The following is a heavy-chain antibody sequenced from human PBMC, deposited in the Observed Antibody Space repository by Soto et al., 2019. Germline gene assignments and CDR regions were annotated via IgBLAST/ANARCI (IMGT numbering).Heavy chain of an antibody. V-gene: IGHV4-61*01. D-gene: IGHD6-19*01. CDR1: GGSVSSGSYY. CDR3: ARTYSSGWLLPDY. CDR2: IYYSGST. Sequence: SETLSLTFTVSGGSVSSGSYYCSWFRQPPGKGLEWIGYIYYSGSTNYTPSLKSRVTISVATSKNQASLKQSSVTAADTPVYFCARTYSSGWLLPDYWAQGTLVTVSS. J-gene: IGHJ4*02.